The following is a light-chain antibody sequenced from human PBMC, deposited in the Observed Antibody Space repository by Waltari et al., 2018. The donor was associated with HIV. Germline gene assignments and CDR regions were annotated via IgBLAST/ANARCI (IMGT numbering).Light chain of an antibody. CDR2: DAS. CDR1: QSVSSY. CDR3: QQRSNGPLRFT. V-gene: IGKV3-11*01. Sequence: EIVLTQSPATLSLSPGERATLSCRASQSVSSYLAWYQQKPGQAPRLLIYDASNRATVIPARFSGSVSGTDFTLTISSLEPEDIAVYSCQQRSNGPLRFTFGPGTKVAIK. J-gene: IGKJ3*01.